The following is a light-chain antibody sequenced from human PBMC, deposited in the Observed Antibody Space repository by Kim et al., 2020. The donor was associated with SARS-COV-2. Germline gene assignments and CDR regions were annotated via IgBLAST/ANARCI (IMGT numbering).Light chain of an antibody. CDR3: SSYAGSNNLV. CDR1: SSDVGGYNY. J-gene: IGLJ2*01. CDR2: EVS. Sequence: SELTQPPSASGSPGQSVTISFTGTSSDVGGYNYVSWYQQHPGKAPKLMIYEVSKRPSGVPDRFSGSKSGNTASLTVSGLQAEDEADYYCSSYAGSNNLVFGGGTQLTVL. V-gene: IGLV2-8*01.